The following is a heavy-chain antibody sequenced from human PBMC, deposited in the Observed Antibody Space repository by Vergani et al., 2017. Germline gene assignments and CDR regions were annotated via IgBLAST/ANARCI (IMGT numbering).Heavy chain of an antibody. CDR1: GGSISSGDYY. D-gene: IGHD2-15*01. V-gene: IGHV4-30-4*01. Sequence: QVQLQESGPGLVKPSQTLSLTCTVSGGSISSGDYYWSWIRQPPGKGQEWIGYIFYSGSTYYNPSLKSRVTISVDTFKNQFSLKLSSVTAADTAVYYCTRHWAVVAANNWFDPWGQGTLVTVSS. J-gene: IGHJ5*02. CDR2: IFYSGST. CDR3: TRHWAVVAANNWFDP.